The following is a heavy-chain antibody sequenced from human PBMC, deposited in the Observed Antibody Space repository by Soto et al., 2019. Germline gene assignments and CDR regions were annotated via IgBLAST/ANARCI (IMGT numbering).Heavy chain of an antibody. J-gene: IGHJ4*02. V-gene: IGHV3-23*01. CDR1: GFTFSDYA. CDR3: AKDAVSRDGVWLAHV. D-gene: IGHD5-12*01. Sequence: EVQLLESGGHFVHPGGSLRLSCAASGFTFSDYAMIWIRQVPGKGLQWVSDLYGSGRGIHYAESVKGRFTISRDNSAYAVYLQMNNLRVEDSAIYYCAKDAVSRDGVWLAHVWGQGTVVTVSS. CDR2: LYGSGRGI.